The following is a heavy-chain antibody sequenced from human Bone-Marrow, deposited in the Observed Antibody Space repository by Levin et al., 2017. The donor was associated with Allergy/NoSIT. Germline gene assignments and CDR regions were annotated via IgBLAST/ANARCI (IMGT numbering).Heavy chain of an antibody. CDR1: GYDFTNYW. Sequence: GGSLRLSCKGSGYDFTNYWIAWVRHMPGKGLEWMGIIYPGDSDTRYIPSFQGQVTISADKSISTACLQWGALKASDSAIYYCARLRGYCKSFHCPPPKWFDPWGQGTLVTVSS. CDR2: IYPGDSDT. D-gene: IGHD2-15*01. CDR3: ARLRGYCKSFHCPPPKWFDP. J-gene: IGHJ5*02. V-gene: IGHV5-51*01.